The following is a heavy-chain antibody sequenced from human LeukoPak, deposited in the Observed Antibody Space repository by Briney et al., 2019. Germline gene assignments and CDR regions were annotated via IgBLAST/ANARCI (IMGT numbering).Heavy chain of an antibody. CDR3: AKDNWLGSGSYYFLDY. J-gene: IGHJ4*02. D-gene: IGHD1-26*01. Sequence: GGSLRLSCAASGFTFSSYGMHWVRQAPGKGLEWVAVISYDGSNKYYADSVKGRFTISRDNSKNTLYLQMNSLRTEDTAVYYCAKDNWLGSGSYYFLDYWGQGTLVTVST. V-gene: IGHV3-30*18. CDR2: ISYDGSNK. CDR1: GFTFSSYG.